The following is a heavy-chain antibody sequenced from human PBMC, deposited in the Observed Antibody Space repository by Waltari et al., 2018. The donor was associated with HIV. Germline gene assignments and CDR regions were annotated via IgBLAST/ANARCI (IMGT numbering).Heavy chain of an antibody. V-gene: IGHV4-34*01. CDR2: INHSGST. Sequence: QVQLQQWGAGLLKPSETLSLTCAVYGGSFSGYYWSWIRQPPGKGLEWIGEINHSGSTNYNPSLKSRVTISVDTSKNQFSLKLSSVTAADTAVYYCARGGRYFDWTGQRGWFDPWGQGTLVTVSS. CDR1: GGSFSGYY. J-gene: IGHJ5*02. CDR3: ARGGRYFDWTGQRGWFDP. D-gene: IGHD3-9*01.